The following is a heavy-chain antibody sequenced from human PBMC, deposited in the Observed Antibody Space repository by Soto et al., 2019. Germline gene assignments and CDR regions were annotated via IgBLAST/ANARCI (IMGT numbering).Heavy chain of an antibody. CDR1: GYTFTSYY. D-gene: IGHD2-15*01. Sequence: QVQLVQSGAEVKKPGASVKVSCKASGYTFTSYYMHWVRQDPGQGLEWMGIINPSGGSTSYAQKFQGRVTMTRDTSTSTVYMELSSLRSEDTAVYYCARDVGYCSGGSCYRGSDYFDYWGQGTLVTVSS. J-gene: IGHJ4*02. V-gene: IGHV1-46*01. CDR3: ARDVGYCSGGSCYRGSDYFDY. CDR2: INPSGGST.